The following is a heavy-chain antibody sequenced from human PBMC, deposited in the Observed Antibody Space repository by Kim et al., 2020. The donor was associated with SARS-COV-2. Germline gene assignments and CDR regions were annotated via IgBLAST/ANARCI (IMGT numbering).Heavy chain of an antibody. CDR2: TA. CDR3: ARDFKGLFDI. J-gene: IGHJ3*02. Sequence: TANYARKFQGRVTITADESTSTAYMELSSLRSEDTAVYYCARDFKGLFDIWGQGTMVTVSS. V-gene: IGHV1-69*01.